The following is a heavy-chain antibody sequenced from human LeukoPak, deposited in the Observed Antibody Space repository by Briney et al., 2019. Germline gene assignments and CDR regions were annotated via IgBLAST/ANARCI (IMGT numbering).Heavy chain of an antibody. CDR3: ASHYGSGSYYTRTDAFDI. J-gene: IGHJ3*02. Sequence: PSETLSLTCTVSGGSISSYYWSWIRQPPGKGLEWIGYIYYSGSTNYNPSLKSRVTISVDTSKNQFSLKLSSVTAADTAVHYCASHYGSGSYYTRTDAFDIWGQGKMVTVSS. CDR1: GGSISSYY. CDR2: IYYSGST. V-gene: IGHV4-59*01. D-gene: IGHD3-10*01.